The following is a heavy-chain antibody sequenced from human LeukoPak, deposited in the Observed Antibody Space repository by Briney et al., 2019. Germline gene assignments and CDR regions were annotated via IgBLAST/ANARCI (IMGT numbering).Heavy chain of an antibody. CDR2: IYYSGST. CDR1: GGSISSYY. J-gene: IGHJ4*02. V-gene: IGHV4-59*08. Sequence: SETLSLTCTVSGGSISSYYWSWIRQPPGKGLEWIGYIYYSGSTNYNPSLKSRVTISVDTSKNQFSLKLSSVTAADTAVYYCARQDCSSTSCNFDYWGQGTLVTVSS. D-gene: IGHD2-2*01. CDR3: ARQDCSSTSCNFDY.